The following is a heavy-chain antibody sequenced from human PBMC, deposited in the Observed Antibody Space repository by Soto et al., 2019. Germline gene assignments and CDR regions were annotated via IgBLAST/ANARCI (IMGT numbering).Heavy chain of an antibody. V-gene: IGHV1-24*01. CDR1: AYTLTELS. D-gene: IGHD1-7*01. J-gene: IGHJ4*02. Sequence: ASVKVSCKVSAYTLTELSMHWVRQAPGKGLEWMGGFDPEDGGTIYAQKFQGRVTMTEDTSTDTAYMELSSLRSEDTAVYYCATDLTNWNYYWGQGTLVTVSS. CDR2: FDPEDGGT. CDR3: ATDLTNWNYY.